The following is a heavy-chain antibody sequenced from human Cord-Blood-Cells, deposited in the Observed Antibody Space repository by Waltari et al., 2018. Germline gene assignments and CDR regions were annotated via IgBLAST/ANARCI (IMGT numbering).Heavy chain of an antibody. CDR2: IKQDGIVK. J-gene: IGHJ3*02. CDR1: GFTFSSYW. V-gene: IGHV3-7*01. Sequence: EVQLVESGGGLVQPGGSLRLSCAASGFTFSSYWMSWVRQAPGKGLEWVANIKQDGIVKYYVDSVKGRFTISRDNAKNSLYLQMNSLRAEDTAVYYCARDRQLDAFDIWGQGTMVTVSS. CDR3: ARDRQLDAFDI. D-gene: IGHD1-1*01.